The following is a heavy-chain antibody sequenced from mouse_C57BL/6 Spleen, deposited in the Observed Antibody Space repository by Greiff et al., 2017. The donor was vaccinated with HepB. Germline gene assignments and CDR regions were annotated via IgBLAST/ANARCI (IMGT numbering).Heavy chain of an antibody. V-gene: IGHV1-80*01. CDR3: ARGGELEVPYFDY. J-gene: IGHJ2*01. CDR2: IYPGDGDT. Sequence: VQLQQSGAELVKPGASVKISCKASGYAFSSYWMNWVKQRPGKGLEWIGQIYPGDGDTNYNGKFKGKATLTADKSSSTAYMQLSSLTSEDSAVYFCARGGELEVPYFDYWGQGTTLTVSS. D-gene: IGHD4-1*01. CDR1: GYAFSSYW.